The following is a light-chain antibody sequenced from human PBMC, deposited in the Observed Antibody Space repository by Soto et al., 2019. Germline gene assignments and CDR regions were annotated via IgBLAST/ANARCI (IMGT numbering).Light chain of an antibody. CDR1: QSLVHSDGIAY. V-gene: IGKV2-24*01. J-gene: IGKJ4*01. Sequence: VMTQSPLSLPATLGQPASISSRSNQSLVHSDGIAYFSWFQQRPGQPPRLLIYKTSKRLSGVPDRFSGSGAGTDFTLKISRVEAEDVGVYYCMQVTQFPLTFGGGTKVDIK. CDR3: MQVTQFPLT. CDR2: KTS.